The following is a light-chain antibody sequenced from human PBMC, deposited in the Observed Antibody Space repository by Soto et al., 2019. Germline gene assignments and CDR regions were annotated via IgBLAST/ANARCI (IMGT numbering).Light chain of an antibody. Sequence: DIQMTQSPSSLSASVGDRVTITCRASLPISNYLAWYQQKPGKIPNLLIYAASSLESGVPSRFSGSGSGTEFTLTISSLQPDDFATYYCQQYNSYWGTFGQGTKVDIK. CDR1: LPISNY. V-gene: IGKV1-5*01. CDR2: AAS. CDR3: QQYNSYWGT. J-gene: IGKJ1*01.